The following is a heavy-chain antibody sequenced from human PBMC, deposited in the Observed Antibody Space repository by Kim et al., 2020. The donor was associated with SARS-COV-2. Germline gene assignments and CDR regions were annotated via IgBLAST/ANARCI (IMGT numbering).Heavy chain of an antibody. CDR2: LNPDGSDT. J-gene: IGHJ3*01. Sequence: GGSLRLSCAASGFTFSTYWMHWVRQAPGKGLVWVSRLNPDGSDTIYADSVKGRFTTSRDNARNTLYLQMNSLRADDTAVYYCARPVSGTYAAFDFWGQGTLGTVSS. CDR3: ARPVSGTYAAFDF. CDR1: GFTFSTYW. V-gene: IGHV3-74*01. D-gene: IGHD1-26*01.